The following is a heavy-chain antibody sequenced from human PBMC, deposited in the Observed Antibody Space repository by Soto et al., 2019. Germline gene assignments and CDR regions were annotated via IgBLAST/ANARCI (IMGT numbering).Heavy chain of an antibody. D-gene: IGHD2-15*01. V-gene: IGHV2-5*02. J-gene: IGHJ5*02. Sequence: SGPTLVNPTQTLTLTCTFSGFSLSTSGVGVGWIRQPPGKALEWLALIYWDDDKRYSPSLKSRLTITKDTSKNQVVLTMTNMDPVDTATYYCAHSLEWCSGGSCYPWFDPWGQGTLVTVSS. CDR3: AHSLEWCSGGSCYPWFDP. CDR2: IYWDDDK. CDR1: GFSLSTSGVG.